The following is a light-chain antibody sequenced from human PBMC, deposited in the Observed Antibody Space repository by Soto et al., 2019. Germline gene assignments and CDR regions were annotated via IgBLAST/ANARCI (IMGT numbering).Light chain of an antibody. CDR3: GTWDSRLSAVV. V-gene: IGLV1-51*01. CDR1: SSNIGNNY. J-gene: IGLJ2*01. Sequence: QSVLTQPPSVSAAPGQKVTISCSGSSSNIGNNYVSWYQQLPGTAPKLLMYDNNKRPSGIPDRFSGSKSGTSATLGITGLQTGDEADYYCGTWDSRLSAVVFGGGTKLPVL. CDR2: DNN.